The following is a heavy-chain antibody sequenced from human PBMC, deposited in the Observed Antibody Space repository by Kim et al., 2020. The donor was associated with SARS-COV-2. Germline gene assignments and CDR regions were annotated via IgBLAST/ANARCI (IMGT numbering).Heavy chain of an antibody. D-gene: IGHD3-22*01. CDR2: IYYSGST. J-gene: IGHJ4*02. V-gene: IGHV4-31*03. CDR3: ARTRITMIVVVTHFDY. CDR1: SGSISSGGYY. Sequence: SETLSLTCTVSSGSISSGGYYWSWIRQHPGKGLEWIGYIYYSGSTYYNPSLKSRVTISVDTSKNQFSLKLSSVTAADTAVYYCARTRITMIVVVTHFDYWGQGTLVTVSS.